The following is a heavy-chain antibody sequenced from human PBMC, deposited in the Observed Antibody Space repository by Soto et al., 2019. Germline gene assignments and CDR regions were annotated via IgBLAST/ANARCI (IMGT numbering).Heavy chain of an antibody. J-gene: IGHJ6*02. D-gene: IGHD3-3*01. CDR1: GGTFSSYA. Sequence: QVQLVQSGAEVKKPGSSVKVSCKASGGTFSSYAISWVRQAPGQGLEWMGGIIPIFGTANYAQKFQGRVTITADESTSTAYMELSRLRSEDTAVYYCARQLRFLEWLPLSGSYYYYGMDVWGQGTTVTVSS. CDR2: IIPIFGTA. CDR3: ARQLRFLEWLPLSGSYYYYGMDV. V-gene: IGHV1-69*01.